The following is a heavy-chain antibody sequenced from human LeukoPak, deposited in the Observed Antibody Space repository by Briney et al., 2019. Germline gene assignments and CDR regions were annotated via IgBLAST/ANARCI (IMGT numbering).Heavy chain of an antibody. CDR3: ARRHTSSWHFDY. V-gene: IGHV5-51*01. Sequence: GESLKISCKTSGYSFTTYWIGWVRQMPGKGLEWMGIIYPGDSDTRYSPSFQGQVTISADKSISTAYLQWSNLKASDSAVYYCARRHTSSWHFDYWGQGTLVTVSS. D-gene: IGHD6-13*01. CDR2: IYPGDSDT. J-gene: IGHJ4*02. CDR1: GYSFTTYW.